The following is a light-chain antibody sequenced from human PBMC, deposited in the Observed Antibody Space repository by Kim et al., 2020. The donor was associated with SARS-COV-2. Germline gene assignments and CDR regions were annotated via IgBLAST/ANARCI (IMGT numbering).Light chain of an antibody. V-gene: IGKV3-11*01. CDR2: DSS. CDR1: QSVGSY. CDR3: QQRSNWPPT. J-gene: IGKJ2*01. Sequence: LCRGERATLSCRASQSVGSYLAWYQQKPGQAPRLLIYDSSNRATGIPARFSGSGAGTDFTLTISSLEPEDFAVYYCQQRSNWPPTFGQGTKLEI.